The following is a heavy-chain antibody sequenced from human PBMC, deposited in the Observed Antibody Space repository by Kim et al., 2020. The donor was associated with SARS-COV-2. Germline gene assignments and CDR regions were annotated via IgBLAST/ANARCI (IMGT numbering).Heavy chain of an antibody. V-gene: IGHV3-21*01. CDR3: ARDPYTSASAIDY. D-gene: IGHD6-19*01. Sequence: ADSARGRVTNSRDNAKNSLCLQMNSLRAEDTAVYFCARDPYTSASAIDYWGQGTLVTVSS. J-gene: IGHJ4*02.